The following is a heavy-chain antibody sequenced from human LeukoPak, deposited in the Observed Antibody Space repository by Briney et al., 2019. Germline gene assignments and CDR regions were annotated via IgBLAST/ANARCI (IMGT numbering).Heavy chain of an antibody. CDR1: GGSFSGYY. Sequence: SETLSLTCAVYGGSFSGYYWSWIRQPAGKGLEWIGRIYTSGSTNYNPSLKSRVTMSVDTSKNQFSLKLSSVTAADTAVCYCARGLFGTNDALDIWGQGTMVTVSS. J-gene: IGHJ3*02. V-gene: IGHV4-59*10. D-gene: IGHD1/OR15-1a*01. CDR2: IYTSGST. CDR3: ARGLFGTNDALDI.